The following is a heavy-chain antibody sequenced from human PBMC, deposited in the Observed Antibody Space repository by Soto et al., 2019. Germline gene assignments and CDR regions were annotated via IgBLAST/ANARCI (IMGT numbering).Heavy chain of an antibody. CDR2: IHHSGAA. CDR1: GDSITRRDYY. D-gene: IGHD5-18*01. V-gene: IGHV4-30-4*02. Sequence: SETLSLTCTVSGDSITRRDYYWTWIRQYPGKGLEWIGYIHHSGAAHYNPSLKSRLTISVDTSKNQFSLKLTSVTAADTAVYYCARTLYSYGPRFDYWGQGTLVTVSS. J-gene: IGHJ4*02. CDR3: ARTLYSYGPRFDY.